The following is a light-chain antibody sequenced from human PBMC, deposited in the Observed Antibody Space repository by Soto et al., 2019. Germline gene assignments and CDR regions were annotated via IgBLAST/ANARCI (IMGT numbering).Light chain of an antibody. CDR3: QQYKMWPPYT. V-gene: IGKV3-15*01. Sequence: EIVMTQSPAILSVSPGERATLSCRASESVTTTVAWFQQKPGQAPRLLIYDASTRAPDIPVRFGGSGSGTDFTLTISSLQSEDFAVYYCQQYKMWPPYTFGQGTKLEIK. CDR2: DAS. CDR1: ESVTTT. J-gene: IGKJ2*01.